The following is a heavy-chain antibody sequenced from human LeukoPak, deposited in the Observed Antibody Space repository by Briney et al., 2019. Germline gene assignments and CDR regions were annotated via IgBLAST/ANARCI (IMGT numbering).Heavy chain of an antibody. Sequence: GGSLRLSCAASGFTVSSNYMSWVRQAPGKGLEWVSVIYSGGSTYYADSVKGRFTISRDNSKNTLYLQMNSLRAEDTAVYYCARDIAYYYDSSGYQAADYWGQGTLVTVSS. D-gene: IGHD3-22*01. CDR1: GFTVSSNY. CDR2: IYSGGST. CDR3: ARDIAYYYDSSGYQAADY. J-gene: IGHJ4*02. V-gene: IGHV3-66*01.